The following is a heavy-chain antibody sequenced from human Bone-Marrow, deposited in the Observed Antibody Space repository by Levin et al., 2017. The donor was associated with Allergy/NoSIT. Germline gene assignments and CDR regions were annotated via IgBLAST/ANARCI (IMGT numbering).Heavy chain of an antibody. V-gene: IGHV3-73*01. J-gene: IGHJ4*02. Sequence: PSETLSLTCAASGFSFSDSAMHWVRQASGKGLEWVGRIRSKTNDYATAYAASVQGRFTIFRDDSKNTAYLQMNGLKTEDTAVYYCLFDFWSGHISGFDSWGQGTLVTVSS. D-gene: IGHD3-3*01. CDR1: GFSFSDSA. CDR3: LFDFWSGHISGFDS. CDR2: IRSKTNDYAT.